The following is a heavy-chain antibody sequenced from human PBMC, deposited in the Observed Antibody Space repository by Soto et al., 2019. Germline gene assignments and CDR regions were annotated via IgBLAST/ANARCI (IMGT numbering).Heavy chain of an antibody. Sequence: GEALKISCKGSGYSFTSYWISWVRQMPGKSLEWMGRIDPSDSYTNYSPSFQGHVTISADKSISTAYLQWSSLKASDTTMYYCAILSTVTTPIGYYYGMDVWGQGTTVTVSS. CDR2: IDPSDSYT. CDR1: GYSFTSYW. CDR3: AILSTVTTPIGYYYGMDV. V-gene: IGHV5-10-1*01. D-gene: IGHD4-17*01. J-gene: IGHJ6*02.